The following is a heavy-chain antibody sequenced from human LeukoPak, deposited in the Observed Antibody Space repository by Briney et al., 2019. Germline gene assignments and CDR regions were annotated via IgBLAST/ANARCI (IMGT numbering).Heavy chain of an antibody. CDR1: GGSISSSSNS. CDR3: ASRFDYVGFDY. Sequence: SETLSLTCTVSGGSISSSSNSWGWIRQPPGKGLEWIGSIYYSGSTYYNPSLKSRVTISVDTSKNQFSLKLSSVTAADTAVYYCASRFDYVGFDYWGQGTLVTVSS. D-gene: IGHD3-9*01. CDR2: IYYSGST. J-gene: IGHJ4*02. V-gene: IGHV4-39*01.